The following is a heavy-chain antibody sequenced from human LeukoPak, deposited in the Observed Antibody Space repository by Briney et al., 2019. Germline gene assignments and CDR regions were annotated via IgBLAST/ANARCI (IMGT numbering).Heavy chain of an antibody. CDR3: ARDLGAGYYNGPGDY. D-gene: IGHD3-9*01. Sequence: GRSLRLSCAASGFTFSSYAMHWVRQAPGKGLEWVAVVSYDGSNKYHADSVKGRFTISRDNSKNTLYLQMNSLRAEDTAVYYCARDLGAGYYNGPGDYWGQGTLVTVSS. CDR1: GFTFSSYA. J-gene: IGHJ4*02. CDR2: VSYDGSNK. V-gene: IGHV3-30*04.